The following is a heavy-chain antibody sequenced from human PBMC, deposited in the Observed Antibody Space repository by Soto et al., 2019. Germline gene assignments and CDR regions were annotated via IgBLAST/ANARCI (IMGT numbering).Heavy chain of an antibody. V-gene: IGHV3-23*01. D-gene: IGHD3-10*01. CDR2: ISGTGDST. CDR1: GFACSSYA. Sequence: LILSCAASGFACSSYAMSWVRQAPGKGLEWVSTISGTGDSTYYADSVKGRFTISRDNSESTVFLQMSSLRAEDTTVYYCAKRPEYYGRSFRYFDYWGQGTLVTVS. J-gene: IGHJ4*02. CDR3: AKRPEYYGRSFRYFDY.